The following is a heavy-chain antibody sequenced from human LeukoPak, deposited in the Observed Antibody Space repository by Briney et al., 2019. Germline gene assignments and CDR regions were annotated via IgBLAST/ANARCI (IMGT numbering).Heavy chain of an antibody. V-gene: IGHV4-39*01. Sequence: SETLSLTCGVSGGSIISSSYYWGWIRQPPGKGLEWIASMFYSGNTYYNPSLKSRVTMSVDTTENQFSLKLSSVTAADTAVYYCARHVVGSYDLLSFDYWGQGSLVTVSS. D-gene: IGHD3-10*01. CDR1: GGSIISSSYY. CDR3: ARHVVGSYDLLSFDY. J-gene: IGHJ4*02. CDR2: MFYSGNT.